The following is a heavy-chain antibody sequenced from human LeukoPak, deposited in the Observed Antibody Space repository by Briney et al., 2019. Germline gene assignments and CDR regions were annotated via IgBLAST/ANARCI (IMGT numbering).Heavy chain of an antibody. J-gene: IGHJ4*02. V-gene: IGHV3-7*01. Sequence: PGGSLRLSCAASGFTFTNYWMTWVRQAPGKGLEWVANIMKDGGDKQYVDSVSGRFIISRDNGKNSVYLQMNGLRAEDTAVYYCARDRDFYVFDLWGQGTLVTVSS. CDR3: ARDRDFYVFDL. CDR2: IMKDGGDK. D-gene: IGHD3-10*02. CDR1: GFTFTNYW.